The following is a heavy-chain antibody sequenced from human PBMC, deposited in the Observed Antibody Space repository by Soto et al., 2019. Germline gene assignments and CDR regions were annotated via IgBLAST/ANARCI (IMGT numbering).Heavy chain of an antibody. CDR3: ARSQGSSTSLEIYYYYYYGMDV. D-gene: IGHD2-2*01. Sequence: QVQLVQSGDEVKKPGSSVKVSCKASGGTFSSYAISWVRQAPGQGLEWMGGIIPISGTANYAQKFQGRVTITADESTSTAYMELSSLRSEDPAVYYCARSQGSSTSLEIYYYYYYGMDVWGQGTTVTVTS. CDR2: IIPISGTA. CDR1: GGTFSSYA. V-gene: IGHV1-69*01. J-gene: IGHJ6*02.